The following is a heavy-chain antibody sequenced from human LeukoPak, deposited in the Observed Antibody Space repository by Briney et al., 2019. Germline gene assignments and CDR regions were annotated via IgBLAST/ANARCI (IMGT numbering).Heavy chain of an antibody. V-gene: IGHV1-2*06. J-gene: IGHJ5*02. CDR2: INPNSGGT. CDR1: GYTFTGYY. CDR3: AGGRLVRGVIDWFDP. D-gene: IGHD3-10*01. Sequence: ASVKVSCKASGYTFTGYYMHWVRQAPGQGLEWMGRINPNSGGTNYAQKFQGRVTMTRDTSISTAYMELSRLRSDDTAVYYCAGGRLVRGVIDWFDPWGQGNLVTVSS.